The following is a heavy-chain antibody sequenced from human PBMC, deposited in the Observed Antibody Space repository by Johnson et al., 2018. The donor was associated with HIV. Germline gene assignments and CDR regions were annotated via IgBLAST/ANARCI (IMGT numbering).Heavy chain of an antibody. J-gene: IGHJ3*02. CDR3: AKDPYSRKDAFDI. CDR1: GFTFSSYD. Sequence: VQLVESGGGLVQPGGSLRLSCAASGFTFSSYDMHWVRQATGKGLEWVSAIGTAGDTYYPGSVKGRFTISRDSSKNTRYLQMNSLRAEDTAVYYCAKDPYSRKDAFDIWGQGTMVTVSS. D-gene: IGHD1-14*01. CDR2: IGTAGDT. V-gene: IGHV3-13*01.